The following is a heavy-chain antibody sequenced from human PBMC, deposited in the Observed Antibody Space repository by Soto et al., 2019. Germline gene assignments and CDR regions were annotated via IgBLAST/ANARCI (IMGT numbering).Heavy chain of an antibody. CDR1: GSTFSSYA. CDR3: ARDGESSGAQSDAFDI. Sequence: QVQLVQYGAEVKKPGSSVKVSCKASGSTFSSYAISWVRQAPGQGLECVGGIIPIFCTANYAQKFQGRVTINADESTRTADMELSSLRSDDTAVYYCARDGESSGAQSDAFDIWGQGTMVTVS. V-gene: IGHV1-69*01. CDR2: IIPIFCTA. J-gene: IGHJ3*02. D-gene: IGHD6-19*01.